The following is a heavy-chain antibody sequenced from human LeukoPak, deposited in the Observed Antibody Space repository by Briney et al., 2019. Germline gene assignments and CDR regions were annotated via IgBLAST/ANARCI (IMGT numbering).Heavy chain of an antibody. CDR1: GFTFSSYA. D-gene: IGHD5-12*01. V-gene: IGHV3-23*01. CDR3: AKDLRGYSGYDPTGWFDP. J-gene: IGHJ5*02. Sequence: SGGSLRLSCAASGFTFSSYAMSWVRQAPGKGLEWVSAISGSGGSTYYADSVKGRFTISRDNSKNTLYLQMNSLRAEDTAVYCCAKDLRGYSGYDPTGWFDPWGQGTLVTVSS. CDR2: ISGSGGST.